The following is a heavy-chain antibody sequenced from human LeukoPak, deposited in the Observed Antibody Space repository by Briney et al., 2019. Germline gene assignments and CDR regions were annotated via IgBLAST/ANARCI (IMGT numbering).Heavy chain of an antibody. V-gene: IGHV3-74*01. D-gene: IGHD1-20*01. CDR2: IKSDGITI. J-gene: IGHJ4*02. CDR1: GFTFSNYM. CDR3: LRDLNWSLDQ. Sequence: GGSLRLSCAASGFTFSNYMMHWVRRAPGKGLVWVSRIKSDGITITYADSVKGRFTISRDNAKNTLYLQMNSLRAEDTAVYYCLRDLNWSLDQWGQGTLVTVSS.